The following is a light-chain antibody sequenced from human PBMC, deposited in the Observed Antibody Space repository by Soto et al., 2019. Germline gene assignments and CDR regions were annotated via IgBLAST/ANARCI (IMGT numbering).Light chain of an antibody. J-gene: IGLJ2*01. CDR2: QDS. Sequence: SYELTQPPSVSVSPGQKASINCSGDKLGDKYACWYQQKPGQSPVLVIYQDSKRPSGIPERFSGSNSGNTATLTISGTQAMDEADYYCQAWDSSTAEVVFGGGTKLTVL. CDR3: QAWDSSTAEVV. V-gene: IGLV3-1*01. CDR1: KLGDKY.